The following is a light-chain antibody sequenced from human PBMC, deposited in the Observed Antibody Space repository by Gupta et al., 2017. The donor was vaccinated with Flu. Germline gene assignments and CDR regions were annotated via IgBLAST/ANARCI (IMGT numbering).Light chain of an antibody. Sequence: QTVVTQHPSFSVSPGGTVTLTCGLTSDSVSTSYYTSWYQQPPEQAPLTLIYSTNTRSSGVHHRFSGSILGNKAAITITGDSADDESDYYCVLYMGSGMLVFSGGTKLTVL. CDR1: SDSVSTSYY. J-gene: IGLJ3*02. CDR2: STN. CDR3: VLYMGSGMLV. V-gene: IGLV8-61*01.